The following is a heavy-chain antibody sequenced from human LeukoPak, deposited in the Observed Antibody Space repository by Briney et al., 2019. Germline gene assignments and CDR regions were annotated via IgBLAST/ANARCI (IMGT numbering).Heavy chain of an antibody. Sequence: GGSLRLSCAASGFTFSSYAMSWVRQAPGKGLGWVSAISGSGGSTYYADSVKGRFTISRDNSKNTLYLQMNSLRAEDTAVYYCAKATPGVSKVSPDYWGQGTLVSVSS. D-gene: IGHD1-14*01. V-gene: IGHV3-23*01. CDR1: GFTFSSYA. CDR2: ISGSGGST. CDR3: AKATPGVSKVSPDY. J-gene: IGHJ4*02.